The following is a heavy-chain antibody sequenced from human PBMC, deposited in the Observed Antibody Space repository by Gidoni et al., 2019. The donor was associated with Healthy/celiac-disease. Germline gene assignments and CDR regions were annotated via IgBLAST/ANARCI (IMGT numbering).Heavy chain of an antibody. CDR2: ISYDGSNK. D-gene: IGHD3-9*01. V-gene: IGHV3-30*18. Sequence: QVQLVESGGGVGQPGRSLILSCAASGFTFSSYGMHWVRLAPGKGLEWVAVISYDGSNKYYADSVKGRFTISRDNSKNTLYLQMNSLRAEDTAVYYCAKAYYDILTGYYGPGYYYGMDVWGQGTTVTVSS. CDR3: AKAYYDILTGYYGPGYYYGMDV. CDR1: GFTFSSYG. J-gene: IGHJ6*02.